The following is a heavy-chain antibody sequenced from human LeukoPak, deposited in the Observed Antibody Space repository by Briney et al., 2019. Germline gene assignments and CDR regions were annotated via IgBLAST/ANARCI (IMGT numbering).Heavy chain of an antibody. J-gene: IGHJ6*02. V-gene: IGHV4-59*08. CDR1: GGSISSYY. CDR2: IYYSGST. CDR3: ARHKSVAATQYYYYGMDA. Sequence: SETLSLTCTVSGGSISSYYWSWIRQPPGKGLEWIGYIYYSGSTNYNPSLKSRVTISVDTSKNQFSLKLSSVTAADTAVYYCARHKSVAATQYYYYGMDAWGQGTTVTVSS. D-gene: IGHD2-15*01.